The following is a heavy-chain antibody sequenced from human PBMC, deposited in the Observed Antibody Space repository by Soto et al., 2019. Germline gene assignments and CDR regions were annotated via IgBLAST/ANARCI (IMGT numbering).Heavy chain of an antibody. CDR3: TGESDGDYFDS. Sequence: SETLSLTCTVSGFSISSSRYYWAWIRQPPGKGLEWIGSIYYSGRTYYNPSLKSRVTMSVDRSKNQFSLKLSSVTAADTAVYYCTGESDGDYFDSWGQGTLVTVSS. D-gene: IGHD7-27*01. J-gene: IGHJ4*02. CDR2: IYYSGRT. V-gene: IGHV4-39*01. CDR1: GFSISSSRYY.